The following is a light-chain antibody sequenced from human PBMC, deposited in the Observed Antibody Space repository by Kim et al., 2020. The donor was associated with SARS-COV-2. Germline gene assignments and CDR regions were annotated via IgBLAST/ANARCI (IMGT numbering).Light chain of an antibody. CDR3: QQYNRYPQT. J-gene: IGKJ2*01. CDR2: QAS. V-gene: IGKV1-5*03. Sequence: DIQMTQSPSTLSASVGDRVTITCRASEGISRWLAWWQQRPGRVPKLLIYQASYLESGVPSRFSGGGSGTEFTLTISSLQPDDFATYYCQQYNRYPQTFGQGTKLEI. CDR1: EGISRW.